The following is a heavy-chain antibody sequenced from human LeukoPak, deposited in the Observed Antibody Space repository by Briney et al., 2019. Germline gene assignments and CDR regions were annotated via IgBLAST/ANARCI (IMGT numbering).Heavy chain of an antibody. CDR3: ASLGTKYYDFWSGYYQNYYGMDV. CDR1: GYTFTSYG. V-gene: IGHV1-18*01. D-gene: IGHD3-3*01. Sequence: ASVKVSCKASGYTFTSYGISWVRQAPGQGLEWMGWISAYNGNTNYAQKLQGRVTMTTDTSTSTAYMELRSLRSDDTSVYYCASLGTKYYDFWSGYYQNYYGMDVWGQGTTVTVSS. CDR2: ISAYNGNT. J-gene: IGHJ6*02.